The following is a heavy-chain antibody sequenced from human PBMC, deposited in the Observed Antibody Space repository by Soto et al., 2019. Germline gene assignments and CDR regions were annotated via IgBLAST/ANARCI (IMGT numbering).Heavy chain of an antibody. V-gene: IGHV4-4*02. CDR1: GGSISSSNW. J-gene: IGHJ4*02. CDR2: IYHSGST. D-gene: IGHD3-10*01. Sequence: QVQLQESGPGLVKPSRTLSLTCAVSGGSISSSNWWSWERQPPGKGLEWIGEIYHSGSTNYNPSLKSRVIITEDKSKNQFSLKLSPVTAADTAVYYCASRWGEGRVDYWGQRALVTVSS. CDR3: ASRWGEGRVDY.